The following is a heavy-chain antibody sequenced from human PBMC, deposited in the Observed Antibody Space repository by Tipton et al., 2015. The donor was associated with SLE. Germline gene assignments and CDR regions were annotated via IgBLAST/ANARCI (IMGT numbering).Heavy chain of an antibody. CDR3: ARGSGYSNFDI. CDR2: VNPSGDST. Sequence: QLVQSGVEVKKPGASVKVSCKGSGYTFTNYGINWVRQAPGQGLEWMGIVNPSGDSTSYALKFQGRVTMTRDTSTSTVYMELSSLRSEDMAVYYCARGSGYSNFDIWGQGTMVTVSS. CDR1: GYTFTNYG. J-gene: IGHJ3*02. D-gene: IGHD5-18*01. V-gene: IGHV1-46*01.